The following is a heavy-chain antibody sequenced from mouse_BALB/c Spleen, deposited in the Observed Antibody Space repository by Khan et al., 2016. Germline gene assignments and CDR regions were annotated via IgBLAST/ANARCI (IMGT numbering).Heavy chain of an antibody. CDR1: GFTFSDYY. Sequence: EVELVESGGGLVKPGGSLKLSCAASGFTFSDYYMYWVRQTPEKRLEWVATISDGGSYTYYPDSVTGRFTSSRDNDKNNLYLQMSSQKADTTAMXSCAREGLRRAFAYWAQGTLVTVSA. D-gene: IGHD2-12*01. CDR3: AREGLRRAFAY. J-gene: IGHJ3*01. CDR2: ISDGGSYT. V-gene: IGHV5-4*02.